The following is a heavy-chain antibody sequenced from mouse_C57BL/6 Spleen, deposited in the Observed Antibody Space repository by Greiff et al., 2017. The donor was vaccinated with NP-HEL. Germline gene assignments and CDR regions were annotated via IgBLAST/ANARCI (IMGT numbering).Heavy chain of an antibody. Sequence: QVQLQQPGAELVKPGASVKLSCKASGYTFTSYWMQWVKQRPGQGLEWIGEIDPSDGDTNYNQKFKSKATLTVDTSSSTAYMQLSSLTSEDATVYYCAYGNYVRLDYWGQGTTLTVSS. J-gene: IGHJ2*01. CDR2: IDPSDGDT. CDR3: AYGNYVRLDY. V-gene: IGHV1-50*01. CDR1: GYTFTSYW. D-gene: IGHD2-1*01.